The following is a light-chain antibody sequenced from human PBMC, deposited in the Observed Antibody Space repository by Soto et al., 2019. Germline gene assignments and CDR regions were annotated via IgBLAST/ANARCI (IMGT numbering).Light chain of an antibody. CDR2: LEGSGSY. Sequence: QSVLTQSSSASASLGSSVKLTCTLSSGHSSYIIAWHQQQPGKATRYLMKLEGSGSYNKGSGVPDRFSGSSSGADRYLTIANLQFEDEADYYCETCDSNTRVFGGGTKLTVL. V-gene: IGLV4-60*02. CDR3: ETCDSNTRV. J-gene: IGLJ3*02. CDR1: SGHSSYI.